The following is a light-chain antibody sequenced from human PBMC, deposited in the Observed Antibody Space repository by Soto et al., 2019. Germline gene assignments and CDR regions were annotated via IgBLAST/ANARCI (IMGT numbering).Light chain of an antibody. J-gene: IGKJ5*01. CDR2: DAS. Sequence: MTQSPVALSASSIDRVTITCNASQDIRNYLNWYQQKPGKAPKLLIYDASTLEVGAPSRFSGSGSGTDFTFTISSLQPEDIATYYCQHYDSLPPITFGQGTRLEI. V-gene: IGKV1-33*01. CDR3: QHYDSLPPIT. CDR1: QDIRNY.